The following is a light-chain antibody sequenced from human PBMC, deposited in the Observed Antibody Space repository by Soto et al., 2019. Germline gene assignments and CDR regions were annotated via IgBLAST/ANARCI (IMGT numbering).Light chain of an antibody. Sequence: DIQMTQSPSTLSASVGDRVTITCRASQSISSWLAWYQQKPGKAPKLLIYKASGLESGVPSRFSGSGSGTDFTLTISSLQSEEFAVYDCQQYNNWPETFGQGTKVDIK. J-gene: IGKJ1*01. CDR2: KAS. CDR1: QSISSW. V-gene: IGKV1-5*03. CDR3: QQYNNWPET.